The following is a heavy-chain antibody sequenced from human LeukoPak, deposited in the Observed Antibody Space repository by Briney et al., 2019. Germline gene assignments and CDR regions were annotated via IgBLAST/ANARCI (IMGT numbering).Heavy chain of an antibody. D-gene: IGHD1-26*01. J-gene: IGHJ4*02. CDR3: ARDRLAVGATDFDY. CDR1: GYTFTSYG. V-gene: IGHV1-18*01. Sequence: ASVKVSCKASGYTFTSYGISWVRQAPGQGLEWMGWISRNNDDVKYAQKFQGRVLMTTDTSTTTVYMDLWDLTSDDTAVYYCARDRLAVGATDFDYWGQGTLVTVSS. CDR2: ISRNNDDV.